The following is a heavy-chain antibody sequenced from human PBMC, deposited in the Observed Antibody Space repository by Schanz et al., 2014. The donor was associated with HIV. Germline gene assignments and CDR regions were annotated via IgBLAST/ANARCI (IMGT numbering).Heavy chain of an antibody. D-gene: IGHD6-13*01. CDR3: AREKDLGYSSTLGF. Sequence: VQLLESGGDQVQSGGSLRLSCAASGFTFSDYYMTWIRQAPGKGLEWVSYISDTGTTTYYADSVNGRFTISRDNAKNSMFLQMNSLRGEDTAVYYCAREKDLGYSSTLGFWGQGTLVTVSS. CDR1: GFTFSDYY. V-gene: IGHV3-11*01. J-gene: IGHJ4*02. CDR2: ISDTGTTT.